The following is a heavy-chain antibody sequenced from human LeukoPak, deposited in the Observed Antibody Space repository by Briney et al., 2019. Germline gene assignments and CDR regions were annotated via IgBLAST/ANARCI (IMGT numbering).Heavy chain of an antibody. CDR1: GYTFTGYY. V-gene: IGHV1-2*02. Sequence: ASVKVSCKASGYTFTGYYMHWVRQAPGQGLEWMGWINPNSGGTNYAQKFQGRVTMTRDTSISTAYMELSRLRSDDTAVYYCARRESGTKYYDFWSGYGAFDIWGQGTMVTVSS. J-gene: IGHJ3*02. CDR3: ARRESGTKYYDFWSGYGAFDI. D-gene: IGHD3-3*01. CDR2: INPNSGGT.